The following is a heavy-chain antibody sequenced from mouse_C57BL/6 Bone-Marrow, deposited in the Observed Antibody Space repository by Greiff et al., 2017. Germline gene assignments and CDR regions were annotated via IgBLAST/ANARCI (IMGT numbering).Heavy chain of an antibody. CDR2: IWSGGST. CDR3: ARPLYGSTWYFDV. D-gene: IGHD1-1*01. CDR1: GFSLTSYG. V-gene: IGHV2-2*01. Sequence: VQGVESGPGLVQPSQSLSITCTVSGFSLTSYGVHWVRQSPGKGLEWLGVIWSGGSTDYNAAFISRLSISKDNSKSQVFFKMNSLQADDTAIYYCARPLYGSTWYFDVWGTGTTVTVSS. J-gene: IGHJ1*03.